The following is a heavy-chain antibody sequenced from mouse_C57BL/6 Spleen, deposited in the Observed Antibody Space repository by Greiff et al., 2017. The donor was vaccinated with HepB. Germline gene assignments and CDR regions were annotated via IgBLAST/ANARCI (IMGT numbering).Heavy chain of an antibody. D-gene: IGHD1-1*01. V-gene: IGHV1-77*01. CDR2: IGPGSGST. CDR1: GYTFTDYY. J-gene: IGHJ2*01. CDR3: ERAGTTLVATPYDYFDY. Sequence: QVQLKQSGAELVKPGTSVKISCKASGYTFTDYYINWVKQRPGQGLEWIGKIGPGSGSTYYNEKFKGKATLTADKSSSTAYMQLSSLTSEDSAVYFCERAGTTLVATPYDYFDYWGQGTTLTVSS.